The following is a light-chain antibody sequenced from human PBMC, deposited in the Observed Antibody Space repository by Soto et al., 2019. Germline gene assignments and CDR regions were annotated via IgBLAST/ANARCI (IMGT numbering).Light chain of an antibody. CDR3: ETWDSNTRV. V-gene: IGLV4-60*02. Sequence: QSVLTQSSSAPASLGSSVKLTCTLSSGHSSYIITWHHQQPGKAPRYLMKLEGSGSYNKGSGVPDRFSGSSSGADRYLTISNLQFEDEANYYCETWDSNTRVFGGGTQLTVL. J-gene: IGLJ2*01. CDR1: SGHSSYI. CDR2: LEGSGSY.